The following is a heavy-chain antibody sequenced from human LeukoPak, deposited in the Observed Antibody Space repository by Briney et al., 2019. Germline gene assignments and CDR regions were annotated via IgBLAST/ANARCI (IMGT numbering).Heavy chain of an antibody. J-gene: IGHJ5*02. V-gene: IGHV4-4*07. CDR2: IYTSGST. CDR1: GGSISSYY. Sequence: KPSETLSLTCTFSGGSISSYYWSWIRQPAGKGLEWIGRIYTSGSTNYNPSLKSRVTISVDTSKNQFSLKLSSVTAADTAVYYCARGRRSRVVGNWFDPWGQGTLVTVSS. D-gene: IGHD2-15*01. CDR3: ARGRRSRVVGNWFDP.